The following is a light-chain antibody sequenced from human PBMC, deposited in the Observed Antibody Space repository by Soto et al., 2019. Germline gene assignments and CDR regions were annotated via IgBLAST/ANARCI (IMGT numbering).Light chain of an antibody. CDR2: FNN. J-gene: IGLJ3*02. V-gene: IGLV1-51*02. CDR1: SSNIGNNY. CDR3: AAWDDGLTGWV. Sequence: QSVLTQPPSVSAAPGQKVTISCSGSSSNIGNNYVSWYPSLPGTAPKPLVYFNNQRPSGVPDRFSGSKSGHSASLAINGLQSEDEAEYYCAAWDDGLTGWVFGGGTNVTVL.